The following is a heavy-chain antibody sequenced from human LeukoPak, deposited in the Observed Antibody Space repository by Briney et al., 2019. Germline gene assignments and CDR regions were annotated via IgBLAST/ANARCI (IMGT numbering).Heavy chain of an antibody. Sequence: PGGSLRLSCAASGFTFRSHWMGWVRQAPGKGLEWVANINQDGSETHYVDSVKGRFTISRDNAWNSLYLQMNSLRAEDTAMYYCARDHVAPGIYFDYWGQGTLVTVSS. CDR1: GFTFRSHW. J-gene: IGHJ4*02. V-gene: IGHV3-7*01. CDR3: ARDHVAPGIYFDY. D-gene: IGHD6-13*01. CDR2: INQDGSET.